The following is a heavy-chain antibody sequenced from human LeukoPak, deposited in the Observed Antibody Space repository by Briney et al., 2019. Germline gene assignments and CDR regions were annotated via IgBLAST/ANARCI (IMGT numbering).Heavy chain of an antibody. J-gene: IGHJ5*02. Sequence: ASVKVSCKASGYTFTGYYMHWVRQAPGQGLEWMGWINPNSGGTNYAQKFQGRVTMTRDTSISTAYMELSRLRSDDMAVYYCARDPLHGSVLDPWGQGTLVTVSS. V-gene: IGHV1-2*02. CDR2: INPNSGGT. CDR1: GYTFTGYY. D-gene: IGHD3-10*01. CDR3: ARDPLHGSVLDP.